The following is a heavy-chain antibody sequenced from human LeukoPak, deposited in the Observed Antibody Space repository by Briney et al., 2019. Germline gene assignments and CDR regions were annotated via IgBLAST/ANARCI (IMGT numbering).Heavy chain of an antibody. D-gene: IGHD1-26*01. V-gene: IGHV4-34*01. Sequence: SETLSLTCAVYGGSFSGYYWSWIRQPPGKGLEWIGEINHSGSTNYNPSLKSRVTISVDTSKNQFSLKLSSVTAADTAVYYCARCELTADAFDIWGQGTMVTVSS. J-gene: IGHJ3*02. CDR1: GGSFSGYY. CDR3: ARCELTADAFDI. CDR2: INHSGST.